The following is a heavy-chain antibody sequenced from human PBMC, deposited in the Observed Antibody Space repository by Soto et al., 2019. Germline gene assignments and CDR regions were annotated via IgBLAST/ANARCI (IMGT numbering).Heavy chain of an antibody. Sequence: ASVKVSCKASGYTFTSYDINWVRQATGQGLEWMGWMNPNSGNTGYAQKFQGRVTMTRNTSISTVYMELSSLRSDDTAVYYCAIQHGVVVYWGQGSLVIVSS. D-gene: IGHD3-22*01. V-gene: IGHV1-8*01. CDR2: MNPNSGNT. CDR3: AIQHGVVVY. J-gene: IGHJ4*02. CDR1: GYTFTSYD.